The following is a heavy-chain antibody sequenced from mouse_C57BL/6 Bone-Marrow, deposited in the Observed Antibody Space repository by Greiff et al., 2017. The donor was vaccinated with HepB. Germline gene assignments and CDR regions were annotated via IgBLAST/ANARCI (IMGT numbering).Heavy chain of an antibody. CDR1: GYTFTSYW. CDR2: IYPGNSDT. J-gene: IGHJ4*01. D-gene: IGHD1-1*01. V-gene: IGHV1-5*01. Sequence: VHVKQSGTVLARPGASVKMSCKTSGYTFTSYWMHWVKQRPGQGLEWIGAIYPGNSDTSYNQKFKGKAKLTAVTSASTAYMELSSLTNEDSAVYYCTRRTSITTVVGYYAMDYWGQGTSVTVSS. CDR3: TRRTSITTVVGYYAMDY.